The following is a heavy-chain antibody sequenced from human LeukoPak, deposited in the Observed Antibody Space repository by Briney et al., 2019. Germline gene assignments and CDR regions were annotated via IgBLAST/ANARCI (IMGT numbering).Heavy chain of an antibody. CDR1: GYTFTSYD. D-gene: IGHD5-18*01. V-gene: IGHV1-8*01. CDR3: ARTDTAKGDAFDI. Sequence: ASVKVSCKASGYTFTSYDISWVRQATGQGLEWMGWMNPNSGNTGYAQKFQGRVTMTRNTSISTAYMELSSLRSEDTAVYYCARTDTAKGDAFDIWGQGTMVTVSS. J-gene: IGHJ3*02. CDR2: MNPNSGNT.